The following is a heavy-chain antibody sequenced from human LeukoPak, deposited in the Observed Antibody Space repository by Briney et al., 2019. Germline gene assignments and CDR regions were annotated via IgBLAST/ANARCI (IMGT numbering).Heavy chain of an antibody. CDR1: GFTFSTYA. J-gene: IGHJ6*03. Sequence: GGSLRLSCAASGFTFSTYAMSWVRQAPGKGLEWLSTIGGGGRDTFYADSVKGRFTVSRDNSKNTLYLQMSSLRAEDTAVYFCAKNRGANYYNYYMDVWGKGTTDTVSS. CDR2: IGGGGRDT. V-gene: IGHV3-23*01. CDR3: AKNRGANYYNYYMDV. D-gene: IGHD4/OR15-4a*01.